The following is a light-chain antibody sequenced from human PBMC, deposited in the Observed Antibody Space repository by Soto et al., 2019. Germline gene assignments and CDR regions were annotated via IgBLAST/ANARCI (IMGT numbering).Light chain of an antibody. CDR2: AAS. V-gene: IGKV1-39*01. J-gene: IGKJ1*01. CDR1: QTIKSY. Sequence: DIQMTQFPSSLSASVVDRVTITWWASQTIKSYLNWYQQKPGKAPKXXIYAASSLQSGVPSMFSGSGSGTDFTLTISSLQPEDFATYYCQQSYRTSRTFGQGTKVDIK. CDR3: QQSYRTSRT.